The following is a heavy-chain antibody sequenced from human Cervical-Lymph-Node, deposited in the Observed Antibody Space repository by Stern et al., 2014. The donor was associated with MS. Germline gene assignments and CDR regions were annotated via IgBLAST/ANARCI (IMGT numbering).Heavy chain of an antibody. CDR3: TRVYPWQPKWFDP. CDR1: GYTFTDFD. D-gene: IGHD2-2*01. Sequence: VQLVESGAEVKKPGASLKVSCKASGYTFTDFDINWVRQATGQGLEWMGWMNPSTGNTGYAQKFQGRVAMTRNTSISTAYMELTSLRSEDTALYYCTRVYPWQPKWFDPWGQGTQVTVSS. V-gene: IGHV1-8*02. J-gene: IGHJ5*02. CDR2: MNPSTGNT.